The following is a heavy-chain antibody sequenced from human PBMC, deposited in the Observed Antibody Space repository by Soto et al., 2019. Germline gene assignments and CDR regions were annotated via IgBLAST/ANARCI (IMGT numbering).Heavy chain of an antibody. CDR1: GFTFTNAW. J-gene: IGHJ4*02. V-gene: IGHV3-15*01. CDR2: IKSKTDGETT. D-gene: IGHD4-4*01. Sequence: PGGSLRLSCAASGFTFTNAWMSWVRQAPGKGLEWVGRIKSKTDGETTAYAAPVKGRFTISREDSQNTMYLQMNSLRAEDTAFYYCSTNTATTNYWGQGTLVTVSS. CDR3: STNTATTNY.